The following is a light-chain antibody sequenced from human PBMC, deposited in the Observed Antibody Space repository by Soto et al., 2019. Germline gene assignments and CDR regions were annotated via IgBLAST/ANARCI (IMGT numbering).Light chain of an antibody. V-gene: IGLV2-14*01. Sequence: QSVLTQPASVSGSPGQSITISCTGTSSDVGGYNYVSWYQQHPGKAPKLMIYDVSNRPSGVSNRFSGSKSGNTASLTISGLQAEYEADYYCSSYTSISTRVFGTGTEVTVL. CDR3: SSYTSISTRV. J-gene: IGLJ1*01. CDR1: SSDVGGYNY. CDR2: DVS.